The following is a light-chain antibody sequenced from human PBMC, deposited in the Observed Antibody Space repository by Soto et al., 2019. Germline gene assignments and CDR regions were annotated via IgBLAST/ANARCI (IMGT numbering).Light chain of an antibody. CDR3: AAWDDSLNGLVV. CDR2: SND. CDR1: NSNIGSNT. Sequence: QSVLTQPPSASGTPGQRVTISCSGSNSNIGSNTANWYQQLPGTAPKLLIYSNDQRPSGVPDRFSGSKSGTSGSLAISGLQSEDEADYYCAAWDDSLNGLVVFGAGTQLTVL. J-gene: IGLJ2*01. V-gene: IGLV1-44*01.